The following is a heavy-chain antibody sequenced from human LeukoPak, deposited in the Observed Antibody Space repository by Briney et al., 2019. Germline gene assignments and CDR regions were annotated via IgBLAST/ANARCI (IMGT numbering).Heavy chain of an antibody. V-gene: IGHV3-64D*09. Sequence: GGSLRLSCSASGFTFSSYAMHWVRQAPGKGLEYVSVINANGGSTYYADSVKARFTISRDNSKNTLDLQMSSLRPKDTAVYYCVKNRPLVFGVVDYWGQGTLVTVSS. J-gene: IGHJ4*02. CDR3: VKNRPLVFGVVDY. D-gene: IGHD3-3*01. CDR2: INANGGST. CDR1: GFTFSSYA.